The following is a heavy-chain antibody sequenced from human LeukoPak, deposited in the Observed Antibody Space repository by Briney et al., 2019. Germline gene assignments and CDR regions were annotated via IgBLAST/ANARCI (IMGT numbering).Heavy chain of an antibody. Sequence: GGSLRLSCAASGFTFDDYAMHWVRQAPGKGLEWVSGISWNSGSIGYADSVKGRFTISRDNAKNSLYLRMDSLRAEDTALYYCARDRLGPSFSVSHFDLWGQGTLVTVSS. CDR2: ISWNSGSI. V-gene: IGHV3-9*01. J-gene: IGHJ4*02. CDR1: GFTFDDYA. CDR3: ARDRLGPSFSVSHFDL. D-gene: IGHD3-3*02.